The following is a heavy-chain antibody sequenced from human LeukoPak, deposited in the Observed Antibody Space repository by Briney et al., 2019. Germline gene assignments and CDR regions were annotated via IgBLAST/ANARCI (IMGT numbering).Heavy chain of an antibody. D-gene: IGHD2-21*02. Sequence: GGSLRLSCAASGFTFSNYAMNWVRQAPEKGLEWVSVITSGGSTYYADSVKGRFTISRDNSKNTLYLQMNSLRAEDTAVYYCAKRLPVFGDRNRAFDYWGQGTLVTVSS. J-gene: IGHJ4*02. CDR3: AKRLPVFGDRNRAFDY. V-gene: IGHV3-23*01. CDR1: GFTFSNYA. CDR2: ITSGGST.